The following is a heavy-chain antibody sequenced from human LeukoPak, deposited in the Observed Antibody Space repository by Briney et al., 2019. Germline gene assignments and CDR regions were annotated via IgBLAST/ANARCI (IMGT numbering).Heavy chain of an antibody. D-gene: IGHD3-10*01. Sequence: SETLSLTCAVYGGSFSGYYWSWIRQPPGKGLEWIGEINHSGSTNYNPSLKSRVTISVDTSKNQFSLKLSSVTAADTAVYYCARGGFEELLPDAFDIWGQGTMVTVSS. J-gene: IGHJ3*02. CDR3: ARGGFEELLPDAFDI. CDR1: GGSFSGYY. CDR2: INHSGST. V-gene: IGHV4-34*01.